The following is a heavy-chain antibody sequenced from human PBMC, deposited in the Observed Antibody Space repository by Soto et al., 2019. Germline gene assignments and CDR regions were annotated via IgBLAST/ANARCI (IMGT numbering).Heavy chain of an antibody. CDR1: GFTFTSSA. CDR3: AAIDPYSGSYGY. CDR2: IVVGSGNT. V-gene: IGHV1-58*01. D-gene: IGHD1-26*01. J-gene: IGHJ4*02. Sequence: SLKVFCKASGFTFTSSAVQLVRQARGQRLEWIGWIVVGSGNTNYAQKFQERVTITRDMSTSTAYIELSSLRSEDTAVYYCAAIDPYSGSYGYWGQGTLVTVSS.